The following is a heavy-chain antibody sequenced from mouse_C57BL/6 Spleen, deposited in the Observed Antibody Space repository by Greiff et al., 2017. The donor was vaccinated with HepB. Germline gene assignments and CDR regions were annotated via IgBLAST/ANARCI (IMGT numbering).Heavy chain of an antibody. Sequence: VQLQQSGPELVKPGASVKISCKASGYTFTDYYMNWVKQSHGKSLEWIGDINPNNGGTSYNQKFKGKATLTVDKSSSTAYMELRSLTSEDSAVYYCARAVYYSNPFDYWGQGTTLTVSS. J-gene: IGHJ2*01. D-gene: IGHD2-5*01. CDR2: INPNNGGT. CDR3: ARAVYYSNPFDY. V-gene: IGHV1-26*01. CDR1: GYTFTDYY.